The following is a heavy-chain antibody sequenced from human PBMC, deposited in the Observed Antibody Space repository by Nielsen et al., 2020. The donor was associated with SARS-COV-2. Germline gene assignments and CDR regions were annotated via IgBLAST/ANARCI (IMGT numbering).Heavy chain of an antibody. CDR3: AETEVGASRVEYFHH. J-gene: IGHJ1*01. D-gene: IGHD1-26*01. CDR2: ISGSGGST. V-gene: IGHV3-23*01. CDR1: GFTFSSYA. Sequence: GGSLRLSCAASGFTFSSYAMTWVRQAPGKGLEWVSSISGSGGSTYYTDSVKGRFTVSRDNSKNTLYLQMSSLRAEDTALYYCAETEVGASRVEYFHHWGQGTLVTVSS.